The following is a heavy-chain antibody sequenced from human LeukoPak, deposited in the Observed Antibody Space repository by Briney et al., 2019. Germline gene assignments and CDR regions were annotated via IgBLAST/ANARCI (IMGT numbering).Heavy chain of an antibody. J-gene: IGHJ4*02. Sequence: GGSLRLSCAASGFTFSSYAMHWVRQAPGKGLEWVAVISYDGSNKYYADSVKGRFTISRDNCKNTLYLQMNSLRAEDTAVYYCARDRYRVVPAAITDYWGQGTLVTVSS. D-gene: IGHD2-2*01. CDR3: ARDRYRVVPAAITDY. CDR1: GFTFSSYA. V-gene: IGHV3-30-3*01. CDR2: ISYDGSNK.